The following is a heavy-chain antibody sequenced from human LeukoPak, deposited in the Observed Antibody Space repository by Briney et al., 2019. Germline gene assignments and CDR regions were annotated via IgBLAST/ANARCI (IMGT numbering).Heavy chain of an antibody. J-gene: IGHJ6*02. CDR1: GFTFSGYW. CDR3: AKDSSPFSLMSGDGMDV. V-gene: IGHV3-74*01. D-gene: IGHD3-3*02. CDR2: IRSDGSIT. Sequence: GGSLRLSCAASGFTFSGYWMHWVRQAPGKGLAWVSVIRSDGSITTYADSVKGRFTISRDTAKNTLYLQMNSLRAEDTAVYYCAKDSSPFSLMSGDGMDVWGQGTTVTVSS.